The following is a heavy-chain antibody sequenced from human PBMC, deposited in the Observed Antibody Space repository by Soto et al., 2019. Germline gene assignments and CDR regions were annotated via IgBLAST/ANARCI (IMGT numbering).Heavy chain of an antibody. D-gene: IGHD6-19*01. J-gene: IGHJ4*02. Sequence: SVKVSCKASGGTFSSYAISWVRQAPGQGLEWMGGIIPIFGTANYAQKFQGRVTITADESTSTAYMELSSLRSEDTAVYYCARESGLLAVAGPFDYWGQGTLVTVSS. CDR2: IIPIFGTA. CDR3: ARESGLLAVAGPFDY. V-gene: IGHV1-69*13. CDR1: GGTFSSYA.